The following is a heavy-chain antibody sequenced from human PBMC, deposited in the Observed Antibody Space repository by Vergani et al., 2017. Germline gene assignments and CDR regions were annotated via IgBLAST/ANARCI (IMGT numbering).Heavy chain of an antibody. J-gene: IGHJ2*01. V-gene: IGHV4-59*01. D-gene: IGHD2-2*01. CDR2: IYYSGST. CDR3: ARDQGRCSTSCSPRWYFDL. Sequence: QEQLQESGPGLVKPSETLSLTCPVSCGSISSYYWSWILQPPGKGLEWIGYIYYSGSTNYNPSLKSRVTISVDTSKNQFSLKLSSVTAADSAVYYCARDQGRCSTSCSPRWYFDLWGRGTLVTVSS. CDR1: CGSISSYY.